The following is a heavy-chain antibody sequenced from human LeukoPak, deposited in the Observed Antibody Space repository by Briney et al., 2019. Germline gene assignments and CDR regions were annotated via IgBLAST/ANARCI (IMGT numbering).Heavy chain of an antibody. D-gene: IGHD3-16*02. CDR1: GFTFDEYD. Sequence: QSGGSLRLSGAAAGFTFDEYDMHWVRQAPGKGLEWVSLISGDGSNTWYADSVKGRFTISRDNTENSLYLHMNSLGTEDTAFYYCAKDKSPLYYDYIWGSYRLPFDSWGQGTLVTVSS. CDR2: ISGDGSNT. J-gene: IGHJ4*02. V-gene: IGHV3-43*02. CDR3: AKDKSPLYYDYIWGSYRLPFDS.